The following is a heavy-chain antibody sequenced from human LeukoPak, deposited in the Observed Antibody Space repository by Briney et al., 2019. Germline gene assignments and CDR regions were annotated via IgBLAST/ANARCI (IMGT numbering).Heavy chain of an antibody. CDR3: ATSGYCSGGSCYRNWFDP. CDR2: FDPEDGET. D-gene: IGHD2-15*01. CDR1: GYTLTELS. J-gene: IGHJ5*02. V-gene: IGHV1-24*01. Sequence: ASVKVSCKVSGYTLTELSMHWVRQAPGKGLEWMGGFDPEDGETIYAQKFQGRVTMTEDTSTDTAYMELSSLRSEDTAVYYCATSGYCSGGSCYRNWFDPWGQGTLATVSS.